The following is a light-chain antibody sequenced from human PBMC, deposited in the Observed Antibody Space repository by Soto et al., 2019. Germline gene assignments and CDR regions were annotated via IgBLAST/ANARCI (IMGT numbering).Light chain of an antibody. V-gene: IGKV3-20*01. Sequence: EIGLTQSPGTLSVSPGERATLSCRASQSGGRNYLAWYQQKPGQAHRLLIYDASSRATGIPDRFSGSGSGTDFTLTISRLEPEDFAVYYCQQYASSPLTFGGGTKVQTK. CDR3: QQYASSPLT. CDR2: DAS. CDR1: QSGGRNY. J-gene: IGKJ4*01.